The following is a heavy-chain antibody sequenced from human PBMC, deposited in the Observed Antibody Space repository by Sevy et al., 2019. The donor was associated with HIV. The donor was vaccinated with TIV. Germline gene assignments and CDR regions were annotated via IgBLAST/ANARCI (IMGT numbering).Heavy chain of an antibody. CDR1: GGSFSGYY. CDR2: INHSGST. Sequence: SETLSLTCAVYGGSFSGYYWSWIRQPPGKGLEWIGEINHSGSTNYNPSLKSRVTISVDTSKNQFSLKLSSVTAADTAVYYCAGAAAGIDYWGQRTLVTVSS. D-gene: IGHD6-13*01. CDR3: AGAAAGIDY. V-gene: IGHV4-34*01. J-gene: IGHJ4*02.